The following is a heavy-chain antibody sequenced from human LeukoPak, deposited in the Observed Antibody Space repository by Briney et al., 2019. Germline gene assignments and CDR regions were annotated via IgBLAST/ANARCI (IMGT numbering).Heavy chain of an antibody. Sequence: GGSLRLSCAASGFTFSDYSVNWIRQAPGKGLEWVSSISDDSNYIFYADSVKGRFTISRDNAKNSLYLQMNSLRAEDTAVYYCANHLACGSTSCPSFDYWGQGTLVTVS. J-gene: IGHJ4*02. D-gene: IGHD2-2*01. CDR1: GFTFSDYS. CDR3: ANHLACGSTSCPSFDY. CDR2: ISDDSNYI. V-gene: IGHV3-21*01.